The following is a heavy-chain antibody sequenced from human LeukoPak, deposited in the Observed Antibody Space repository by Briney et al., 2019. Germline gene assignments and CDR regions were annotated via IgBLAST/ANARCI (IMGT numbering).Heavy chain of an antibody. V-gene: IGHV4-39*01. Sequence: SETLSLTCTVSGGSISSSSYYWGWIRQPPGKGLEWIGSIYYSGSTYYNPSLKSRVTISVHTSKNQVSLKLRSVTPPAPAVYYCARHWDRGGYCSGGSCYGPIDYWGPGTLVTVSS. CDR1: GGSISSSSYY. CDR3: ARHWDRGGYCSGGSCYGPIDY. J-gene: IGHJ4*02. CDR2: IYYSGST. D-gene: IGHD2-15*01.